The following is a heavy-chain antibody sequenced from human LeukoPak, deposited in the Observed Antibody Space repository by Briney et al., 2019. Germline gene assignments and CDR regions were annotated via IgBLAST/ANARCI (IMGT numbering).Heavy chain of an antibody. CDR2: IIPIFGTA. Sequence: SVKVSCKASGGTFSSYAISWVRQAPGQGLEWMGGIIPIFGTANYAQKFQGRVTITADESTSTAYMELSSLRSEDTAVYYCARAPLGVVVPAAISARGAFDIWGQGTMVTVSS. D-gene: IGHD2-2*02. CDR3: ARAPLGVVVPAAISARGAFDI. J-gene: IGHJ3*02. V-gene: IGHV1-69*01. CDR1: GGTFSSYA.